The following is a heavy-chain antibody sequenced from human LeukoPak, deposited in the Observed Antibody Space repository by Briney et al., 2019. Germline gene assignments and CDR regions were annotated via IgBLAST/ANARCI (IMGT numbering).Heavy chain of an antibody. CDR1: GFSLSTSGVG. CDR3: AHIKILTGYYSFGY. V-gene: IGHV2-5*02. Sequence: SGLTLLKPTQTLTLTCTFTGFSLSTSGVGVDWIRQPPGKALEWLAPIYWDDDKRYSPSLKSRLTITKDTSKDPVVLTMTNMDPVDTATYYCAHIKILTGYYSFGYWGQGTLVTVSS. J-gene: IGHJ4*02. D-gene: IGHD3-9*01. CDR2: IYWDDDK.